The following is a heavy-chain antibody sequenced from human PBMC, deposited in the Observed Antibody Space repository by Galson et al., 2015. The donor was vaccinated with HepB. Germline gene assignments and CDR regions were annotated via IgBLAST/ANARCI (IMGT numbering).Heavy chain of an antibody. CDR1: GFSLSTSGVG. V-gene: IGHV2-5*02. Sequence: PALVKPTQTLTLTCTFSGFSLSTSGVGVGWIRQPPGKALEWLALIYWDDDKRYSPSLKSRPTITKDTSKNQVVLTMTNMDPVDTATYYYARIYCSGGSCYGGGFDPWGQGTLVTVSS. CDR2: IYWDDDK. D-gene: IGHD2-15*01. CDR3: ARIYCSGGSCYGGGFDP. J-gene: IGHJ5*02.